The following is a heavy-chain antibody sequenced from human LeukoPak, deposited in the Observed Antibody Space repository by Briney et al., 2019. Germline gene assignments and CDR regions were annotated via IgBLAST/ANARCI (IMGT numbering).Heavy chain of an antibody. CDR2: INYSGTI. V-gene: IGHV4-39*01. J-gene: IGHJ4*02. CDR3: ARHPGYSSGWWYFDF. Sequence: SETLSLTCNVSGGSINSNNHYWGWIRQPPGKGLEWLGSINYSGTIFYSPSLNSRVTISVDTSGNQFSLKLTSATAADTAVYYCARHPGYSSGWWYFDFWGQGTLVTVPS. CDR1: GGSINSNNHY. D-gene: IGHD5-18*01.